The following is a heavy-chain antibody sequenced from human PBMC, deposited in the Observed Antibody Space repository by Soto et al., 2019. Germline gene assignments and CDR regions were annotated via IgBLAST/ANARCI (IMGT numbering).Heavy chain of an antibody. Sequence: QVQLVESGGGVVQPGRSLRLSCAASGFTFSSYGMHWVRQAPGKGLEWVAVIWYDGSNKYYADSVKGRFTISRDNSKNTLYLQMNSLRAEDTAVYYCARDPLLQGLAVAFFDYWGQGTLVTVSS. CDR3: ARDPLLQGLAVAFFDY. CDR1: GFTFSSYG. V-gene: IGHV3-33*01. D-gene: IGHD6-19*01. J-gene: IGHJ4*02. CDR2: IWYDGSNK.